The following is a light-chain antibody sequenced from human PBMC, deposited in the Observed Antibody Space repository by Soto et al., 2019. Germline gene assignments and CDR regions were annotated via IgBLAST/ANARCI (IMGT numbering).Light chain of an antibody. Sequence: EIVMTQSPATLSVSPGERATLSCRASQTVGSYLAWYQQKPGQAPTLLIYGASTRATGIPARFSGSGSGTEFTLTISSLQSEDFATYYCQQANSFPLTFGGGTKVDIK. J-gene: IGKJ4*01. V-gene: IGKV3-15*01. CDR2: GAS. CDR1: QTVGSY. CDR3: QQANSFPLT.